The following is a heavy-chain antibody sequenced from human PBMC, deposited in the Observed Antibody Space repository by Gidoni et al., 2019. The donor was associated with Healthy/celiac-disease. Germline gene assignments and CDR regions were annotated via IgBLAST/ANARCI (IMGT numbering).Heavy chain of an antibody. Sequence: QVQLQQWGAGLLKPSETLSLTCAVYGGSFSGYYWSWIRQPPGKGLEWIGEINHSGSTNDNPSLKSRVTISVDTSKNQFSLKLSSVTAADTAVYYCARDQNSHSGSYLRKRYFDYWGQGTLVTVSS. D-gene: IGHD1-26*01. V-gene: IGHV4-34*01. J-gene: IGHJ4*02. CDR1: GGSFSGYY. CDR2: INHSGST. CDR3: ARDQNSHSGSYLRKRYFDY.